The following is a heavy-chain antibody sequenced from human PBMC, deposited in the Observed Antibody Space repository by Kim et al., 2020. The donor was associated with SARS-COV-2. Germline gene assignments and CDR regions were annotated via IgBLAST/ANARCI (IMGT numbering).Heavy chain of an antibody. CDR3: TTEGGGSGSYMSL. Sequence: GGSLRLSCAASGFTFSNAWMSWVRQAPGKGLEWVGRIKSKTDGGTTDYAAPVKGRFTISRDDSKNTLYLQMNSLKTEDTAVYYCTTEGGGSGSYMSLWGQGTLVTVSS. D-gene: IGHD3-10*01. CDR1: GFTFSNAW. V-gene: IGHV3-15*01. CDR2: IKSKTDGGTT. J-gene: IGHJ4*02.